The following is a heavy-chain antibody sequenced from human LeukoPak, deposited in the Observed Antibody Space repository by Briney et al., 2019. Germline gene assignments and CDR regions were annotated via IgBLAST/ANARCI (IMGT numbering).Heavy chain of an antibody. Sequence: SETLSLTCTVSGGSISSYYWSWIRQPPGKGLEWIGYIYYSGSTNYNPSLKSRVTISVDTSKNQFSLKLSSVTAADTAVYYCARGAYYYGSGTPGGYYYYHYMDVWGKGTTVTVSS. D-gene: IGHD3-10*01. CDR2: IYYSGST. CDR1: GGSISSYY. CDR3: ARGAYYYGSGTPGGYYYYHYMDV. V-gene: IGHV4-59*08. J-gene: IGHJ6*03.